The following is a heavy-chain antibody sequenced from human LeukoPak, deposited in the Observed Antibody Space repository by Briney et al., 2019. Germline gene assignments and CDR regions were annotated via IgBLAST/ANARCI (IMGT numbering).Heavy chain of an antibody. CDR2: LRNDGTT. Sequence: GGSLRLSCAASGLTVSSNDMTWVRQAPGKGLEWVSVLRNDGTTYYADSVKGRFTISRDDSKNMLYLQMNSLRADDTAVYYCASLYGSGNYGIYWGQGTLVTVSS. J-gene: IGHJ4*02. CDR1: GLTVSSND. CDR3: ASLYGSGNYGIY. D-gene: IGHD3-10*01. V-gene: IGHV3-53*01.